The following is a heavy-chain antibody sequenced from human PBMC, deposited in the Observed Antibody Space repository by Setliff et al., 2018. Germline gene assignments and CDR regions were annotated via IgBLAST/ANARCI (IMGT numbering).Heavy chain of an antibody. V-gene: IGHV1-69*05. CDR2: TIPIFGTT. CDR3: ARSPPNRGVGQGHHMDV. CDR1: GGTFSSYG. D-gene: IGHD1-26*01. J-gene: IGHJ6*03. Sequence: SVKVSCKASGGTFSSYGISWVRQAPGQGLEWMGGTIPIFGTTDYAQKFRGRVTIITDESTSTAFMQLSSLRSEDTAVYYCARSPPNRGVGQGHHMDVWGKGTTVTVSS.